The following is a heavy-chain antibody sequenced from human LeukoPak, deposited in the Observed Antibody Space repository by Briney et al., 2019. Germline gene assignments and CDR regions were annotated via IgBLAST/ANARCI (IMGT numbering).Heavy chain of an antibody. D-gene: IGHD6-19*01. CDR1: GGPISSYY. J-gene: IGHJ4*02. Sequence: SETLSLTCTVSGGPISSYYWSWIRQPPGKGLEWIGYIYYSGSTNYNPSLKSRVTISVDTSKNQFSLKLSSVTAADTAVYYCASVGSSGWDYYFDYWGQGTLVTVSS. V-gene: IGHV4-59*01. CDR3: ASVGSSGWDYYFDY. CDR2: IYYSGST.